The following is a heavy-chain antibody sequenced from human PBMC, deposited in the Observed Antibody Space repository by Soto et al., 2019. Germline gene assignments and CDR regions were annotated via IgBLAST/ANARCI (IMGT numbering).Heavy chain of an antibody. CDR3: AKDPGWSSWGFDY. D-gene: IGHD6-13*01. V-gene: IGHV3-23*01. Sequence: EVQLLESGGGLVQPGGSLRLSCAASGFTFSSYAMSWVRQAPGKGLEWVSAISGSGGSTYYADSVTGRFTISRDHSKHTLYLQMNSLSAADTAVYYCAKDPGWSSWGFDYWGQGTLVTVSS. CDR2: ISGSGGST. CDR1: GFTFSSYA. J-gene: IGHJ4*02.